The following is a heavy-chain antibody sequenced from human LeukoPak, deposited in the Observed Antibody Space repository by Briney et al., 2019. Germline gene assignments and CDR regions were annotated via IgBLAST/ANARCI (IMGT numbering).Heavy chain of an antibody. V-gene: IGHV3-7*01. CDR2: IKPDGSEK. CDR1: GFTFSNYW. CDR3: ARKGGATTYGYYYYYMDV. J-gene: IGHJ6*03. D-gene: IGHD1-26*01. Sequence: GGSLRLSCAASGFTFSNYWMTWFRQTPGKGLEWVGNIKPDGSEKYYVDSVKGRFTISRDNAKNSLFLQMSSLRVEDTAIYYCARKGGATTYGYYYYYMDVWGKGTTVTISS.